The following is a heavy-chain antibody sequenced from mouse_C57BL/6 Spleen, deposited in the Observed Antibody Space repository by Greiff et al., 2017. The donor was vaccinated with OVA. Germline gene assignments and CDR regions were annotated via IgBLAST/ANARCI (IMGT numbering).Heavy chain of an antibody. V-gene: IGHV5-4*01. J-gene: IGHJ2*01. D-gene: IGHD2-3*01. CDR2: ISDGGSYT. CDR1: GFTFSSYA. Sequence: EVQVVESGGGLVKPGGSLKLSCAASGFTFSSYAMSWVRQTQEKRLEWVATISDGGSYTYYPDNVKGRFTISRDNAKNNLYLQMSHLKSEDTAMYYCARDDDGYGYWGQGTTLTVSS. CDR3: ARDDDGYGY.